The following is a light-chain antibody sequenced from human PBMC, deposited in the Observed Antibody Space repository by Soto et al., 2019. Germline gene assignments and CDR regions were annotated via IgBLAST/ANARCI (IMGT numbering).Light chain of an antibody. CDR1: QSISTW. Sequence: DIQMTQSPSTLSASVGDRVTITCRASQSISTWLAWYQQRPGKAPKLLIYRASSLEAGVPSRFSGSGSGTEFRLPINNLQPDDFATYYCQQYHCCSGTFCQGTRLEIK. V-gene: IGKV1-5*03. J-gene: IGKJ1*01. CDR2: RAS. CDR3: QQYHCCSGT.